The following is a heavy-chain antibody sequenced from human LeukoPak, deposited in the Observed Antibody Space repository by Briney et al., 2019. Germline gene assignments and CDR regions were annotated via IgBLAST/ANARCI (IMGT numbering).Heavy chain of an antibody. D-gene: IGHD1-26*01. V-gene: IGHV3-48*04. CDR3: AGGVGARPFY. J-gene: IGHJ4*02. CDR2: ISSSSTI. CDR1: GFTFSSYS. Sequence: GGSLRLSCAASGFTFSSYSMNWVRQAPGKGLEWVSYISSSSTIYYADSVKGRFTISRDNAKNSLYLQMNSLRAEDTAVYYCAGGVGARPFYWGQGTLVTVSS.